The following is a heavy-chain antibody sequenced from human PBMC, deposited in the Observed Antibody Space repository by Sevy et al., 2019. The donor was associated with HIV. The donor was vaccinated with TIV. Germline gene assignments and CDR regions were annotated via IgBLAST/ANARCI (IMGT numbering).Heavy chain of an antibody. Sequence: GGSLRLSCEASGFTFSTYAMNWVRQAPGKGLEWVATILSDGSNKYYTESVKGRFTISRDNSKNTLYLQMNSLRAEDTAVYYCAKDWGNYYDSSGSWFDPWGQGTLVTVSS. V-gene: IGHV3-30-3*01. CDR2: ILSDGSNK. J-gene: IGHJ5*02. CDR3: AKDWGNYYDSSGSWFDP. D-gene: IGHD3-22*01. CDR1: GFTFSTYA.